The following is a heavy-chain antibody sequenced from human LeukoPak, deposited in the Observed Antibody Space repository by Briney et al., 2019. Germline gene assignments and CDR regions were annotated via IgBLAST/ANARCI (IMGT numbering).Heavy chain of an antibody. D-gene: IGHD6-13*01. V-gene: IGHV5-51*01. Sequence: GESLKISCKGSGYTFTNYWIGWVRQMPGKGLEWMGIIYPGDSDTRYSPSFQGQVTISADKSSSTAYLQWSSLKASDTAMYYCARREPYSSSWHPFDYWGQGTLVTVSS. CDR1: GYTFTNYW. CDR3: ARREPYSSSWHPFDY. J-gene: IGHJ4*02. CDR2: IYPGDSDT.